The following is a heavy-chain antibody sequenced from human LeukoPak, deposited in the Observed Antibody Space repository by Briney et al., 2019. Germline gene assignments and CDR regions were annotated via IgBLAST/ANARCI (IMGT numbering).Heavy chain of an antibody. CDR3: ARDSRRGAVAGTGDAFDI. D-gene: IGHD6-19*01. Sequence: GGSLRLSCAASGFTFSSYSMNWVRQAPGKGLEWVSSISGSSSYIYYADSVKGRFTISRDNAKNSLYLQMNSLRAEDTAVYYCARDSRRGAVAGTGDAFDIWGQGTMVTVSS. CDR1: GFTFSSYS. V-gene: IGHV3-21*01. CDR2: ISGSSSYI. J-gene: IGHJ3*02.